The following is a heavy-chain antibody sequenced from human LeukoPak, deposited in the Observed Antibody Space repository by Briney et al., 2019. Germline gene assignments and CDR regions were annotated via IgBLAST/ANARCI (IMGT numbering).Heavy chain of an antibody. CDR2: IFYSGST. Sequence: PSQTLSLTCTVSGGSISSGGYYWNWIRQHPGKGLEWIGFIFYSGSTYYNPSLKSRLTISVDTSKNQFSLKLSSVTAADTAVYYCARFDSSGYYYFDYWGQGTLVTVSS. V-gene: IGHV4-31*03. CDR1: GGSISSGGYY. J-gene: IGHJ4*02. D-gene: IGHD3-22*01. CDR3: ARFDSSGYYYFDY.